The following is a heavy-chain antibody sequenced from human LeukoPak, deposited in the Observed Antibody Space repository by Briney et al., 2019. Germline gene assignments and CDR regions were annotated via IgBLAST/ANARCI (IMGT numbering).Heavy chain of an antibody. CDR1: GFTFTSYA. J-gene: IGHJ4*02. CDR2: VSGSGDGT. V-gene: IGHV3-23*01. CDR3: AKERLGGNYGDYAVDY. D-gene: IGHD4-17*01. Sequence: GGSLRLSCAASGFTFTSYAMGWVRQAPGKGLEWVSSVSGSGDGTYYADSVKGRFTISRDNSKKTLDLHMDSLRAEDTAVYYCAKERLGGNYGDYAVDYWGQGTMVTVSS.